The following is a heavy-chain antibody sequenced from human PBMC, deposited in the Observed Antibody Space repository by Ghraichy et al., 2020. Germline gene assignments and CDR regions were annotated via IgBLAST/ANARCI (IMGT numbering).Heavy chain of an antibody. V-gene: IGHV4-39*01. D-gene: IGHD2-21*01. CDR1: GDSVTSSSYY. J-gene: IGHJ4*02. CDR2: VYYSGTT. Sequence: SETLSLTCNVSGDSVTSSSYYWGWIRQPPGKGLEWIGNVYYSGTTYYSPSLKSRITISVDTSKNQFSLKLRSVTAADTALYYCARHLRKFGETTADSWGQGTLVIVSS. CDR3: ARHLRKFGETTADS.